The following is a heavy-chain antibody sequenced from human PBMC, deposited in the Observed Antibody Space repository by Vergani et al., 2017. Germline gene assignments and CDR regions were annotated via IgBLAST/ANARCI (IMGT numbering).Heavy chain of an antibody. CDR1: GFTFRDHY. V-gene: IGHV3-11*01. Sequence: QVQLVESGGGLVKPGGSLRLSCAASGFTFRDHYMSWIRQAPGKGLEWVSYTSSTGSSISYAHSVKGRFTISRDNAKDSVFLQMNSLRAEDTAVYYCARYRGNYDYFDSWGPGTLVIVSS. D-gene: IGHD1-26*01. CDR2: TSSTGSSI. J-gene: IGHJ4*02. CDR3: ARYRGNYDYFDS.